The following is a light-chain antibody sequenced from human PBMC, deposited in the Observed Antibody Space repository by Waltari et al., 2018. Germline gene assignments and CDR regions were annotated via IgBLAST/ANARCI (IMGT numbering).Light chain of an antibody. Sequence: QSALTQPRSVSGSPGQSVTISCTGTRSDFGGYNHVSLYQQHPGKAPKLMIYDVSKRPSGVPDRFSGSKSGNTASLTISGLQAEDEADYYCCSYAGSYRYVFGTGTKVTVL. CDR2: DVS. V-gene: IGLV2-11*01. J-gene: IGLJ1*01. CDR1: RSDFGGYNH. CDR3: CSYAGSYRYV.